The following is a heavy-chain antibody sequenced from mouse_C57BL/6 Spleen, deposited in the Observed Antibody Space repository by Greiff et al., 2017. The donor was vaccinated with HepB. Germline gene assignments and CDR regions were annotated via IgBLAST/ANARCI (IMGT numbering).Heavy chain of an antibody. J-gene: IGHJ3*01. CDR2: INPSSGYT. CDR3: ARDGSSAWFAY. V-gene: IGHV1-4*01. D-gene: IGHD1-1*01. Sequence: VQLQQSGAELARPGASVKMSCKASGYTFTSYTMHWVKQRPGQGLEWIGYINPSSGYTKYNQKFKDKATLTADKSSSTAYMQLSSLTSEDSAVYYWARDGSSAWFAYWGQGTLVTVSA. CDR1: GYTFTSYT.